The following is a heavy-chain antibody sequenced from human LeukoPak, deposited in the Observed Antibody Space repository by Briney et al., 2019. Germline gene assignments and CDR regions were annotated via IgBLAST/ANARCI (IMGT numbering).Heavy chain of an antibody. Sequence: PSETLSLTCTVSGGSISSYYWSWLRQPPGKGLEWIGYIYYSGSTNYNPSLKSRVTISVDTSKNQFSLKLSSVTAADTAVYYCARFDLGGYYPNFDYWGQGTLVTVSS. D-gene: IGHD3-22*01. CDR2: IYYSGST. J-gene: IGHJ4*02. CDR1: GGSISSYY. V-gene: IGHV4-59*01. CDR3: ARFDLGGYYPNFDY.